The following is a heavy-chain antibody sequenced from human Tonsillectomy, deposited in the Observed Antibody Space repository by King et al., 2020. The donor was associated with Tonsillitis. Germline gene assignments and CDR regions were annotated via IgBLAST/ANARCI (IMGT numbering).Heavy chain of an antibody. Sequence: VQLVESGGGVVQPGRSLRLSCAASGFTFSSYGMHWVRQTPGKGLEWVAVIWYNGSNKYYVDSVKGRFTISRDNSKNTLYLQMNSLRAEDTAVYYCARDGSSFYYMDVWGKGTTVTVS. J-gene: IGHJ6*03. CDR3: ARDGSSFYYMDV. CDR1: GFTFSSYG. D-gene: IGHD6-13*01. V-gene: IGHV3-33*08. CDR2: IWYNGSNK.